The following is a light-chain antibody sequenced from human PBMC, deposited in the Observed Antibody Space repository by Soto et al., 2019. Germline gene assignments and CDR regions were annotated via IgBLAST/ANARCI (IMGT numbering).Light chain of an antibody. CDR1: SSNIGAGYD. CDR3: CSYAGSYTFLV. V-gene: IGLV1-40*01. CDR2: ANG. J-gene: IGLJ3*02. Sequence: QAVLTQPPSVSGAPGQRVTISCTGSSSNIGAGYDVHWYQQLPGTAPKLLIYANGDRPSGVPGRFSGSKSGNTASLTITGLQAEDEADYYCCSYAGSYTFLVFGGGTKLTVL.